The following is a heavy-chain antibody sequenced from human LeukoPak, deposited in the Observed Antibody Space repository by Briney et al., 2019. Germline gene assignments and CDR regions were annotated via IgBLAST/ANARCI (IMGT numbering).Heavy chain of an antibody. V-gene: IGHV4-59*12. J-gene: IGHJ4*02. D-gene: IGHD4-17*01. Sequence: PSETLSLTCTVSGGSISSYYWSWIRQPPGKGLEWIGYIYYSGSTNYNPSLKSRVTISVDTSKNQFSLKLSSVTAADTAVYYCAKPIPSYGDYSDYWGQGTLVTVSS. CDR1: GGSISSYY. CDR3: AKPIPSYGDYSDY. CDR2: IYYSGST.